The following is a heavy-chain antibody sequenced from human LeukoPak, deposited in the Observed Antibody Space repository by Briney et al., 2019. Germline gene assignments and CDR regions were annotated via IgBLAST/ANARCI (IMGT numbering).Heavy chain of an antibody. Sequence: GESLKIFCKGSGYSFTSYWIGWVRQMPGKGLEWMGIIYPGDSDTRYSPSFQGQVTISADKSISTAYLQWSSLKASDTAMYYCARLIASYGGYHDAFDIWGQGTMVTVSS. J-gene: IGHJ3*02. CDR1: GYSFTSYW. CDR3: ARLIASYGGYHDAFDI. D-gene: IGHD4-17*01. V-gene: IGHV5-51*01. CDR2: IYPGDSDT.